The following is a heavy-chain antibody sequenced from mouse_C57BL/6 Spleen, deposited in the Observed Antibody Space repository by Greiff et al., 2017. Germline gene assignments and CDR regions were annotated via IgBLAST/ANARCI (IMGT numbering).Heavy chain of an antibody. CDR2: ISNLAYSI. CDR3: ARQGYGAYYFDY. CDR1: GFTFSDYG. D-gene: IGHD2-2*01. Sequence: EVKLMESGGGLVQPGGSLKLSCAASGFTFSDYGMAWVRQAPRKGPAWVAFISNLAYSIYYADTVTGRFTISRETAKNTLYLEMSRLRSEDTAMYYCARQGYGAYYFDYWGQGTTLTVSS. V-gene: IGHV5-15*01. J-gene: IGHJ2*01.